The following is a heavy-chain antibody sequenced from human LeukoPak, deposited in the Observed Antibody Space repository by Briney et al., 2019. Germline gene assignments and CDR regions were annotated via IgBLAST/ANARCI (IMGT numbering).Heavy chain of an antibody. D-gene: IGHD2-8*01. CDR1: VFTFNNYS. CDR3: ARALLGTYAIDY. V-gene: IGHV3-23*01. J-gene: IGHJ4*02. CDR2: ISGSGDST. Sequence: GGSLRLSCAASVFTFNNYSMTWVRQAPWKGLEWVSAISGSGDSTFNADSVKGRFTISRDNAKNSLYLQMSSLRVEDTAVYYCARALLGTYAIDYWGQGTLVTVSS.